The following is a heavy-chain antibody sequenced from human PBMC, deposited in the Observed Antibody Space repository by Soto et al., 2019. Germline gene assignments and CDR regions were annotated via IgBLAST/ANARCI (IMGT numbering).Heavy chain of an antibody. V-gene: IGHV4-39*01. CDR3: ARHYYYDSSGYPYWYFDL. D-gene: IGHD3-22*01. Sequence: PSETLSLTXTVSGGSISSSSYYWGWIRQPPGKGLEWIGSIYYSGSTYYNPSLKSRVTISVDTSKNQFSLKLSSVTAADTAVYYCARHYYYDSSGYPYWYFDLWGRGTLGTVSS. J-gene: IGHJ2*01. CDR2: IYYSGST. CDR1: GGSISSSSYY.